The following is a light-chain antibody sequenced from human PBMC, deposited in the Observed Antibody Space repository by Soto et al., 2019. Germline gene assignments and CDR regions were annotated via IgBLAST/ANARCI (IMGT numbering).Light chain of an antibody. Sequence: DIQMTQSPSTLSASVGDRVTITCRASQSISNWLAWYQQKPGKAPKLLIYKASSLESGVPSRFSGSGSGTEFTLTISSLQPDDFASYYCQQYNSIPTWTFGQGTKVEVK. J-gene: IGKJ1*01. CDR1: QSISNW. CDR3: QQYNSIPTWT. CDR2: KAS. V-gene: IGKV1-5*03.